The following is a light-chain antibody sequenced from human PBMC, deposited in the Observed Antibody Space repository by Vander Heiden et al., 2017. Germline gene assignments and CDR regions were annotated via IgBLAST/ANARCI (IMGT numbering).Light chain of an antibody. CDR3: AAWDDSLNWV. Sequence: QSVLTQPPSASGTPGQGLTISCSGSRSNVGSNTLSWYQQLPGTAPKLLIYSNKRRPSGVPDRFSGSKSGTSASLTIGGLQSEEEADYYCAAWDDSLNWVFGGGTKLTVL. J-gene: IGLJ3*02. CDR2: SNK. CDR1: RSNVGSNT. V-gene: IGLV1-44*01.